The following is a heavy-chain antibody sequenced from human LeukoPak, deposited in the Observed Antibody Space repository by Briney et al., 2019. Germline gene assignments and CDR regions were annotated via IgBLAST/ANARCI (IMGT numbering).Heavy chain of an antibody. V-gene: IGHV4-59*01. CDR3: ARVGRGDHSWGSYYCDH. Sequence: SETLSLTCTVSVSGDSFSSYHWSWLRQPPGKGLEWLGYISSSGSTSYNPSLKSRLTISVDTSKNQFSLKLNSVTAADTAVYYCARVGRGDHSWGSYYCDHWGQGTLVSVSS. D-gene: IGHD3-16*01. J-gene: IGHJ4*02. CDR2: ISSSGST. CDR1: GDSFSSYH.